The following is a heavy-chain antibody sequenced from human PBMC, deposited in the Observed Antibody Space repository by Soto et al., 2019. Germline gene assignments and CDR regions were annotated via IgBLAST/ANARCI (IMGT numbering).Heavy chain of an antibody. Sequence: GGSLRLSCAASGFTFSSYSMNWVRQAPEKGLEWVSYISSSSGTIYYAESVKGRFTISRDNAKNSLYLQMNSLRAEDTTVYYCARERAPSNYPDYWGQGTLVTVSS. CDR1: GFTFSSYS. CDR2: ISSSSGTI. V-gene: IGHV3-48*01. D-gene: IGHD4-4*01. CDR3: ARERAPSNYPDY. J-gene: IGHJ4*02.